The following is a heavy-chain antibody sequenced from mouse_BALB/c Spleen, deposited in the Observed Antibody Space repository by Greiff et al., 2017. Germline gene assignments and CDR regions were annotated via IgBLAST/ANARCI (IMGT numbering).Heavy chain of an antibody. D-gene: IGHD2-2*01. V-gene: IGHV5-17*02. Sequence: EVHLVESGGGLVQPGGSRKLSCAASGFTFSSFGMHWVRQAPEKGLEWVAYISSGSSTIYYADTVKGRFTISRDNPKNTLFLQMTSLRSEDTAMYYCARDGYDRDYAMDYWGQGTSVTVSS. CDR1: GFTFSSFG. CDR3: ARDGYDRDYAMDY. CDR2: ISSGSSTI. J-gene: IGHJ4*01.